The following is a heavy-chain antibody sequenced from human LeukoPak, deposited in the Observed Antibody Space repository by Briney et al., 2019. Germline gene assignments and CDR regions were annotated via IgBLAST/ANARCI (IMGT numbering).Heavy chain of an antibody. Sequence: GGSLRLSCAASGFTFSSYWMTWVRQAPGKGLEWVANIKEDGGEGCYVDSVKGRFTVSRDNAKNSLYLQINSLSAEAPAVYYCPSYYDFWSGYYPSDYWGRGPLVSVSS. CDR1: GFTFSSYW. V-gene: IGHV3-7*01. J-gene: IGHJ4*02. CDR2: IKEDGGEG. CDR3: PSYYDFWSGYYPSDY. D-gene: IGHD3-3*01.